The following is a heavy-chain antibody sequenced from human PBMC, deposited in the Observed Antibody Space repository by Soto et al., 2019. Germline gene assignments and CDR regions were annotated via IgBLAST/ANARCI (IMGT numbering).Heavy chain of an antibody. J-gene: IGHJ6*02. CDR2: ISYDGSNK. V-gene: IGHV3-30-3*01. D-gene: IGHD2-21*02. Sequence: GSLRLSFAASRFTLSSYAMHWVRQAAGKGLEWVAVISYDGSNKYYADSVKGRFTISRDNSKNTLYLQMNSLRAEDTAVYYCARGSVVTASYYYYYGMDAWGQGTTVTVSS. CDR3: ARGSVVTASYYYYYGMDA. CDR1: RFTLSSYA.